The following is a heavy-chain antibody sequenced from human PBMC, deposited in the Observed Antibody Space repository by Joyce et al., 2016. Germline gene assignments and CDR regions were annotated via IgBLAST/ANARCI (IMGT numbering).Heavy chain of an antibody. V-gene: IGHV4-31*03. D-gene: IGHD1-26*01. J-gene: IGHJ3*02. CDR1: GGSISNGVNY. CDR2: SYYSGNT. Sequence: QVQLQESGPGLVKPSQTLSLTCTVSGGSISNGVNYWTWIRQCPGKGLEWIGYSYYSGNTYYHPSLKSRVYISVDTSKNQFSLKLYSVTAADTAVYYCARGLRGSSTIPPSDAYDIRGRGTMVTVSS. CDR3: ARGLRGSSTIPPSDAYDI.